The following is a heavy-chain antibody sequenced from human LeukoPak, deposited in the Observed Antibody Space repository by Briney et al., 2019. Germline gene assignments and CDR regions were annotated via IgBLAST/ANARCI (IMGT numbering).Heavy chain of an antibody. D-gene: IGHD4-11*01. V-gene: IGHV3-23*01. CDR2: ISGDVRST. CDR1: GFTFSSYA. CDR3: VKRVDYSEKYYFDS. J-gene: IGHJ4*02. Sequence: GGSLRLSCAASGFTFSSYAMSWVRQAPGKGLEWVSAISGDVRSTFYADSEKGRFTISRDNSKNTLSLQMNSLRADDTAIYYCVKRVDYSEKYYFDSWGRGTLVTVSS.